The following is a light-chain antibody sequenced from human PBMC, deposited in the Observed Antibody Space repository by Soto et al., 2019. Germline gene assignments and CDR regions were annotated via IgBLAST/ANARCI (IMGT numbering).Light chain of an antibody. Sequence: EIGLTQSPATLSASSGEGIXXXXXXXQSVKNHLAWYQHKPGQAPRLLFYDASIRATGIPARFSAGGSGTEFTLVISSLQSEDAAVYYCQEYNAWPPGTFGQGTKVDIK. V-gene: IGKV3D-15*01. J-gene: IGKJ1*01. CDR2: DAS. CDR1: QSVKNH. CDR3: QEYNAWPPGT.